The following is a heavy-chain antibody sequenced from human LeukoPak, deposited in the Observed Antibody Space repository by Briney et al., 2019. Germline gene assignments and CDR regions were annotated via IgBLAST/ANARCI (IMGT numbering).Heavy chain of an antibody. CDR3: AKDQNSGSGCYSNFNY. J-gene: IGHJ4*02. D-gene: IGHD3-10*01. CDR2: ISGSGGST. CDR1: GFTFSNYA. V-gene: IGHV3-23*01. Sequence: GGSLRLSCAASGFTFSNYAISWVRQTPRKWLEWVSGISGSGGSTYYADSVKGRFTISRDNSRNTLYLQMNNLRAEDTALYYCAKDQNSGSGCYSNFNYWGQGTLVTVSS.